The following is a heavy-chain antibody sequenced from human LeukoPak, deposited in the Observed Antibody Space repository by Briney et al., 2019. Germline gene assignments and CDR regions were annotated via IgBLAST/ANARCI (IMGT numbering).Heavy chain of an antibody. Sequence: GGSLRLSCAASGFTFRSYEMNWVRQAPGKGLEWVSYISSSGNAIYYADSVKGRFTISRDNAKNSLYLHMSSLRAEDTAVYYCARGGGRHVEYWGQGNLVTVSS. CDR1: GFTFRSYE. CDR2: ISSSGNAI. J-gene: IGHJ4*02. CDR3: ARGGGRHVEY. V-gene: IGHV3-48*03. D-gene: IGHD2/OR15-2a*01.